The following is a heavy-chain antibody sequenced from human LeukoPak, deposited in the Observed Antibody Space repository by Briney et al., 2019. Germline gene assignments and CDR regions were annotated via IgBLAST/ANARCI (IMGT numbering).Heavy chain of an antibody. CDR2: ISWNSGSI. CDR1: GFTFDDYA. D-gene: IGHD5-12*01. Sequence: PGGSLRLSCAASGFTFDDYAMHWVRQAPGKGLEWVSGISWNSGSIGYADSVKGRFTISRDNAKNSLYLQMNSLRAEDTALYYCARAQSGYDFVGYFDYWGQGTLVTVSS. J-gene: IGHJ4*02. CDR3: ARAQSGYDFVGYFDY. V-gene: IGHV3-9*01.